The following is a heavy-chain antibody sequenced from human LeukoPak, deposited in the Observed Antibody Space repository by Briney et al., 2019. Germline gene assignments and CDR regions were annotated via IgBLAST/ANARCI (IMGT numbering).Heavy chain of an antibody. D-gene: IGHD3-22*01. Sequence: PGGSLRLSCAASGFTFSSYAMNWVRQAPGKGLEWVSSISSSSSYIYYADSVKGRFTISRDNAKNSLYLQMNSLRAEDTAVYYCARAPAYYYDSSGLNWGQGTLVTVSS. CDR1: GFTFSSYA. J-gene: IGHJ4*02. CDR3: ARAPAYYYDSSGLN. V-gene: IGHV3-21*01. CDR2: ISSSSSYI.